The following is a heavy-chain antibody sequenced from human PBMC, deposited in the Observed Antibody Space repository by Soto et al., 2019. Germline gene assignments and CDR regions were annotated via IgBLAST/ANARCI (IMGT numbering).Heavy chain of an antibody. Sequence: QVQLVQSGAEVKKPGSSVKVSCKASGGTFNSYAISWVRQAPGQGLEWMGGIIPIFGTANYAQKFQGRVTITADESTRTAYMELSSLRSEDTAVYYCAWGGYCSGGSCYPHWYFDLWGRGTLVTVSS. V-gene: IGHV1-69*12. D-gene: IGHD2-15*01. CDR1: GGTFNSYA. CDR2: IIPIFGTA. J-gene: IGHJ2*01. CDR3: AWGGYCSGGSCYPHWYFDL.